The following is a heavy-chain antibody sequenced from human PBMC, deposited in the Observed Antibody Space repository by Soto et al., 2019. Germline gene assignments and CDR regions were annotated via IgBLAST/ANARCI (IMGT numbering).Heavy chain of an antibody. CDR2: IYYSGST. CDR3: ARGGYSSSWYKIKWFDP. CDR1: GGSIISGDYY. Sequence: PSETLSLTCTVSGGSIISGDYYWGWIRQPPGKGLEWIGYIYYSGSTYYNPSLKSRVTISVDTSKNQFSLKLSSVTAADTAVYYCARGGYSSSWYKIKWFDPWGQGTLVTVS. D-gene: IGHD6-13*01. V-gene: IGHV4-30-4*01. J-gene: IGHJ5*02.